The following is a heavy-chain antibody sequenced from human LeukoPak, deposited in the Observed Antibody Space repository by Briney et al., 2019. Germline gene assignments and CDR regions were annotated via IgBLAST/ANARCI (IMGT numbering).Heavy chain of an antibody. Sequence: SETLSLTCTVSGGSISSYYWSWLRQPPGEGPEWIGYIFYSGSTNSNPSLKSRFTISIDTSKNQFSLKLSSVTAADTAVYYCARGYSISWDDVGYIDYWGQGSLVTVSS. CDR1: GGSISSYY. D-gene: IGHD3-3*02. V-gene: IGHV4-59*01. CDR3: ARGYSISWDDVGYIDY. J-gene: IGHJ4*02. CDR2: IFYSGST.